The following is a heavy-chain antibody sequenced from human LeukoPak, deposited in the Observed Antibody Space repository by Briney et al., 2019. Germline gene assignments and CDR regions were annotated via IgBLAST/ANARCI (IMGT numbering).Heavy chain of an antibody. D-gene: IGHD3-22*01. J-gene: IGHJ6*04. Sequence: ASVKVSCKASGNSFTGYYIHWVRQAPGQGLEWMGWTNPDGGDTNYAQKFQGRVTMTRDTSISTAYMELSRLRFDDTAVYYCARESQEGYYYDNSGMDVWGKGTTVTVSS. CDR2: TNPDGGDT. CDR1: GNSFTGYY. V-gene: IGHV1-2*02. CDR3: ARESQEGYYYDNSGMDV.